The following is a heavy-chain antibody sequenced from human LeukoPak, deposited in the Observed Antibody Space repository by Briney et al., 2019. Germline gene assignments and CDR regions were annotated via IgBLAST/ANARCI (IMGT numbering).Heavy chain of an antibody. CDR1: GFTFSSYA. CDR3: AKGAFDI. V-gene: IGHV3-23*01. J-gene: IGHJ3*02. CDR2: ISGTGGTT. Sequence: PGGSLRLSCAASGFTFSSYAMNWVRQAPGKGLERVSAISGTGGTTYYADSVKGRFTISRDNSKNTLYLQLNSLRADDTAIFYCAKGAFDIWGQGTMVTVSS.